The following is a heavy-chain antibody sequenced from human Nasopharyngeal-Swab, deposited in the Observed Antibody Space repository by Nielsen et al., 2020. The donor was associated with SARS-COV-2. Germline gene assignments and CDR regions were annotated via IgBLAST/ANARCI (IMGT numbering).Heavy chain of an antibody. CDR1: GFTFSDSA. V-gene: IGHV3-73*01. D-gene: IGHD2-15*01. J-gene: IGHJ4*02. CDR3: THCSGNFYSGRNY. Sequence: GESLKISCAASGFTFSDSAIHWVRQASGKGLEWVGRVRSKGNNYATAYSASVKGRFIIFRDDPTNTSYLQMNSLKTEDTGIYYCTHCSGNFYSGRNYWGQLPLFTVSS. CDR2: VRSKGNNYAT.